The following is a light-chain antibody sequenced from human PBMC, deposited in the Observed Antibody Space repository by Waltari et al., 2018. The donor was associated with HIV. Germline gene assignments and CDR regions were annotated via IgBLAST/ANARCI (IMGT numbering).Light chain of an antibody. CDR3: CSYAGSYTWV. J-gene: IGLJ3*02. CDR1: SSDVGGYNY. Sequence: QSALTQPRSASGSPGQSVTIPCTGTSSDVGGYNYVSWYQQHPGKAPKLMIYDVSKRPSGVPDRFSGSKSGNTASLTISGLQAEDEADYYCCSYAGSYTWVFGGGTKLTVL. CDR2: DVS. V-gene: IGLV2-11*01.